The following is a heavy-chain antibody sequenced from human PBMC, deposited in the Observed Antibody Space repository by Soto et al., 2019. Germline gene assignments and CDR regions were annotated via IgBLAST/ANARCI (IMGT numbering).Heavy chain of an antibody. CDR2: IIPIFGTA. J-gene: IGHJ6*02. CDR3: ASEHVGGSYDFWSGYSPTDYGMDV. V-gene: IGHV1-69*06. CDR1: GGTFSSYA. D-gene: IGHD3-3*01. Sequence: SVKVSCKASGGTFSSYAISWVRQAPGQGLEWMGGIIPIFGTANYAQKFQGRVTITADKSTSTAYMELSSLRSEDTAVYYCASEHVGGSYDFWSGYSPTDYGMDVWGQGTTVTVSS.